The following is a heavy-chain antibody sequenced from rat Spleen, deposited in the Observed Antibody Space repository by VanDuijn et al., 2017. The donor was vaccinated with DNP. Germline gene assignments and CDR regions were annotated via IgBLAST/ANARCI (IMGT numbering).Heavy chain of an antibody. V-gene: IGHV5-27*01. CDR3: ATCYGRYYFDY. J-gene: IGHJ2*01. CDR2: MSPTTRSS. D-gene: IGHD1-11*01. Sequence: EVQLVESGGDLVQPGRSLRLSCVASGFSFRDYDMAWVRQAPTKGLEWVACMSPTTRSSYYRDSVRGRFTVSRDDSTNTLYLQMDSLRSEDTATYYCATCYGRYYFDYWGQGVMVTVSS. CDR1: GFSFRDYD.